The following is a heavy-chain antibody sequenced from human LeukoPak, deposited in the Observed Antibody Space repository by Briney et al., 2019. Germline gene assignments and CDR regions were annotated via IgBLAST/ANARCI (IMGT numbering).Heavy chain of an antibody. CDR2: ISYDGIIK. CDR3: AKDLSTNWSFDY. D-gene: IGHD6-13*01. J-gene: IGHJ4*02. CDR1: GFTFRSDA. V-gene: IGHV3-30*18. Sequence: RSLRLSCAASGFTFRSDAMHWVRQAPGKGLEWVAFISYDGIIKHYADSVKGRFTISRDNSKNTLYLQMNSLRGEDTAVYYCAKDLSTNWSFDYWGQGTLVTVPS.